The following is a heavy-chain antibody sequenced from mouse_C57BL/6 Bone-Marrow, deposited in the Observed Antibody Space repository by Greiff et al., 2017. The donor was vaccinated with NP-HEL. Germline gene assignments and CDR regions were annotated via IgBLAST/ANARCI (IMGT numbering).Heavy chain of an antibody. CDR3: ARGTAQATGWTY. V-gene: IGHV8-12*01. D-gene: IGHD3-2*02. CDR1: GFSLSTSGMG. J-gene: IGHJ3*01. CDR2: IYWDDDK. Sequence: VMLVESGPGILQSSQTLSLTCSFSGFSLSTSGMGVSWIRQPSGKGLEWLAHIYWDDDKRYNPSLKSRLTISKDTSRNQVFLKITSVDTADTATYYCARGTAQATGWTYGGQGTLVTVSA.